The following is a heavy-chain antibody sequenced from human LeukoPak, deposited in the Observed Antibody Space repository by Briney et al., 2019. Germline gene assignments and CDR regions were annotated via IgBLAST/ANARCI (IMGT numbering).Heavy chain of an antibody. CDR3: ARVRGGYRDYVWGSYRIDAFDI. Sequence: GGSLRPSCAASGFTFSSYSMNWVRQAPGKGLEWVSSISSSSSYVYYADSVKGRFTISRDNAKNSLYLQMNSLRAEDTAVYYCARVRGGYRDYVWGSYRIDAFDIWGQGTMVTVSS. J-gene: IGHJ3*02. CDR1: GFTFSSYS. D-gene: IGHD3-16*02. V-gene: IGHV3-21*01. CDR2: ISSSSSYV.